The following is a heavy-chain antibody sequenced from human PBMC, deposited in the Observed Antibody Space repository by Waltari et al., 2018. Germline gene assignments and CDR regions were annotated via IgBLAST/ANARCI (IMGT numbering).Heavy chain of an antibody. CDR1: GGSFSGYY. CDR2: INHSGST. CDR3: ARGAYAYYDSSGYYSDAFDI. V-gene: IGHV4-34*01. D-gene: IGHD3-22*01. Sequence: QVQLQQWGAGLLKPSETLSLTCAVYGGSFSGYYWSWIRQPPGKGLEWIGEINHSGSTNYNPALKSRVTISVDTAKNQFSLKLSSVTAADTAVYYCARGAYAYYDSSGYYSDAFDIWGQGTMVTVSS. J-gene: IGHJ3*02.